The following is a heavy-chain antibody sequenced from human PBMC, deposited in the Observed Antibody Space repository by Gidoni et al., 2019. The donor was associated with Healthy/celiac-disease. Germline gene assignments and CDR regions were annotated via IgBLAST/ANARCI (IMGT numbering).Heavy chain of an antibody. CDR1: GFTFSGSG. D-gene: IGHD2-2*03. J-gene: IGHJ4*02. Sequence: EVQLVESGGGLVQPGGSLTLSCAASGFTFSGSGMHWVRQASGKGLEWVGRIRSKDNSYATAYAASVRGRFTISRDDSKNTAYLQMNSLKTEDTAVYYCTRLKIGSADPDSYYFDYWGQGTLVTVSS. CDR3: TRLKIGSADPDSYYFDY. CDR2: IRSKDNSYAT. V-gene: IGHV3-73*01.